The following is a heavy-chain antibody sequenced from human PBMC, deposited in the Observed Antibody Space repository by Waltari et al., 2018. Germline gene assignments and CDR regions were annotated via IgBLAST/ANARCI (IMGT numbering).Heavy chain of an antibody. CDR1: GFTFSSYW. Sequence: EVQLVESGGGLVQPGGSLRLSCAASGFTFSSYWMHWVRQAPGKGLVWVSRINSDGSSTSYADSVKGRFTISRDNAKNTLYLQMNSLRAEDTAVYYCARDFLPMIVVPRDAFDIWGQGTMVTVSS. J-gene: IGHJ3*02. D-gene: IGHD3-22*01. CDR2: INSDGSST. V-gene: IGHV3-74*01. CDR3: ARDFLPMIVVPRDAFDI.